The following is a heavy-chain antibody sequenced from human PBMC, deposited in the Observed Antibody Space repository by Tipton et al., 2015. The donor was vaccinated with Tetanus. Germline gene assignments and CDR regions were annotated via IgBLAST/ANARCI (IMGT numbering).Heavy chain of an antibody. CDR2: INGDSTSI. V-gene: IGHV3-21*01. CDR1: GFTFNTYS. CDR3: ARGMAEASNCGGDCYSDY. J-gene: IGHJ4*02. Sequence: SLRLSCAASGFTFNTYSMNWVRRAPGKGLEWVSVINGDSTSIYYADSVKGRFTIFRDNAKNSLYLQMISLRAEDTAVYSCARGMAEASNCGGDCYSDYWGQGTLVTVSS. D-gene: IGHD2-21*02.